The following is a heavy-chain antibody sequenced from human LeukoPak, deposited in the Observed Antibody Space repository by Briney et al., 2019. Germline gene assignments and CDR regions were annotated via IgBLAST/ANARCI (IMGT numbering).Heavy chain of an antibody. CDR3: AREAPPNPRIFDY. D-gene: IGHD1-14*01. CDR2: ISYDGSNK. CDR1: GFTFRRHA. Sequence: GGSLRLSCAASGFTFRRHAMHWVRQAPGKGLEWVAVISYDGSNKYYADSVKGRFTISRDNSKNTLYLQMNSLRAEDTAVYYCAREAPPNPRIFDYWGQGTLVTVSS. V-gene: IGHV3-30*04. J-gene: IGHJ4*02.